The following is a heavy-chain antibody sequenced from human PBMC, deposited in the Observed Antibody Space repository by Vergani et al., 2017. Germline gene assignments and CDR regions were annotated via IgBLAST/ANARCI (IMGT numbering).Heavy chain of an antibody. J-gene: IGHJ4*02. CDR2: IWYDGSNK. D-gene: IGHD3-9*01. V-gene: IGHV3-33*01. Sequence: QVQLVESGGGVVQPGRSLRLSCAASGFTFSSYGMHWVRQAPGKGLEWVAVIWYDGSNKYYADSVKGRFTISSDNSKNTLYLQMNSLRAEDTAVYYCARAEPTYYDILTGYDYWGQGTLVTVSS. CDR1: GFTFSSYG. CDR3: ARAEPTYYDILTGYDY.